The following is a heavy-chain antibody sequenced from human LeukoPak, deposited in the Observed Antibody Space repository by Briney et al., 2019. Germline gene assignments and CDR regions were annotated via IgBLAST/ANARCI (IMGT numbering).Heavy chain of an antibody. CDR3: ARAYSSSWYNWFDP. Sequence: GGSLRLSCAASGFAFSTYGIHWVRQAPGKGLEWVAVISYDGSNKYYADSVKGRFTISRDNSKNTLYLQVNSLRAEDTAVYYCARAYSSSWYNWFDPWGQGTLVTVSS. J-gene: IGHJ5*02. CDR1: GFAFSTYG. D-gene: IGHD6-13*01. CDR2: ISYDGSNK. V-gene: IGHV3-30*03.